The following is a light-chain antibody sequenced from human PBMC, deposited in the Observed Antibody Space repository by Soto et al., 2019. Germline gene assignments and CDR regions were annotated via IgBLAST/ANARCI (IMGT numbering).Light chain of an antibody. Sequence: EIVMTQSPATLSVSPGERATLSCRASQSVSSNLAWYQQKPGQAPRLLIYGASTRATRIPARFSGSGSGTEFTLNISSLQSEDFAVYYCQQYNNWPPPLTFGGGTKVEI. J-gene: IGKJ4*01. V-gene: IGKV3-15*01. CDR2: GAS. CDR1: QSVSSN. CDR3: QQYNNWPPPLT.